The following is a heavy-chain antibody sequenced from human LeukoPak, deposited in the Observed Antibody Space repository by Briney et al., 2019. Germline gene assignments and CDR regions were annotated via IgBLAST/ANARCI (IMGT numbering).Heavy chain of an antibody. V-gene: IGHV3-23*01. CDR3: AKGEHYGSGSFSYFDY. CDR1: GFTFSNYA. Sequence: GGSLRLSCAASGFTFSNYAISWVRQAPGKGLEWVSAISAGGGITYYAVYVRGRFTISRDNSKNTLYLQMNSLRAEDTALYYCAKGEHYGSGSFSYFDYWGQGTLVTVSS. J-gene: IGHJ4*02. D-gene: IGHD3-10*01. CDR2: ISAGGGIT.